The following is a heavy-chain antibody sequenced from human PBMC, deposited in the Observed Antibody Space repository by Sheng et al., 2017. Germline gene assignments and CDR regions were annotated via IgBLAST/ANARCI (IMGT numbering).Heavy chain of an antibody. CDR3: ARAVGIAARPSYFDY. V-gene: IGHV4-39*07. J-gene: IGHJ4*02. CDR1: GGSISSSSYY. CDR2: IYYSGST. D-gene: IGHD6-6*01. Sequence: QLQLQESGPGLVKPSETLSLTCTVSGGSISSSSYYWGWIRQPPGKGLEWIGSIYYSGSTYYNPSLKSRVTISVDTSKNQFSLKLSSVTAADTAVYYCARAVGIAARPSYFDYWGQGTLVTVS.